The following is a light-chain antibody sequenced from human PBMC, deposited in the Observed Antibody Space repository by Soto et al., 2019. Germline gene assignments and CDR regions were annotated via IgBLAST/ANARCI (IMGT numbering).Light chain of an antibody. CDR1: QSITTW. J-gene: IGKJ1*01. CDR3: QQYNDYWT. V-gene: IGKV1-5*01. Sequence: DIQMTQSPSTLSASVGDRVTITCRASQSITTWLAWYQQKPAXTPXXLIYDASSLESGVPSRFSGSGSGTEFPLTISSLQPDDSATYYCQQYNDYWTFGQGTKVDIK. CDR2: DAS.